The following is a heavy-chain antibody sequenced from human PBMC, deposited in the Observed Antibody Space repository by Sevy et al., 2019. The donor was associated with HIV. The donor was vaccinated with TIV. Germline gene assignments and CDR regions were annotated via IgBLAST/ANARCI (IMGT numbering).Heavy chain of an antibody. CDR3: ARPQAGIAVAGTGYYFDY. CDR1: GGSISSSSYY. V-gene: IGHV4-39*01. D-gene: IGHD6-19*01. Sequence: SETLSLTCTVSGGSISSSSYYWGWIRQPPGKGLEWIGNIYYSGSTYYNPSLKSRVTISVDTSKNQFSLKLSSVTAADTAVYYCARPQAGIAVAGTGYYFDYWGQGTLVTVSS. J-gene: IGHJ4*02. CDR2: IYYSGST.